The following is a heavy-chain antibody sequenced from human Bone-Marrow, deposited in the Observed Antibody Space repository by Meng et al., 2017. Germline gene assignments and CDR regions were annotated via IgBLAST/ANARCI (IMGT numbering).Heavy chain of an antibody. Sequence: QVQLQQWGAGLLKPSETLSLTCVVSGGSFSDYYWSWIRQPPGKGLEWIGEINHSGSTNYNPSLKSRVTISVDTSKNQFSLKLSSVTAADTAVYYCASGYCSGGSCQVGWFDPWGQGTLVTVSS. CDR2: INHSGST. CDR3: ASGYCSGGSCQVGWFDP. CDR1: GGSFSDYY. J-gene: IGHJ5*02. V-gene: IGHV4-34*01. D-gene: IGHD2-15*01.